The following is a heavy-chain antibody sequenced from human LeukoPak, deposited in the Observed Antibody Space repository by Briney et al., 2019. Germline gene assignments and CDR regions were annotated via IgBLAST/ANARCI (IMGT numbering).Heavy chain of an antibody. J-gene: IGHJ4*02. Sequence: PGGSLRLSCAASGFIFRIYGMHWVRQAPGKGLEWVALISYEGDSTYYADSVKGRFTISRDNSKNTLYLQMNSLRAEDTAVYYCARDRGYSCGYWGQGTLVTVSS. CDR1: GFIFRIYG. V-gene: IGHV3-30*03. CDR2: ISYEGDST. CDR3: ARDRGYSCGY. D-gene: IGHD5-18*01.